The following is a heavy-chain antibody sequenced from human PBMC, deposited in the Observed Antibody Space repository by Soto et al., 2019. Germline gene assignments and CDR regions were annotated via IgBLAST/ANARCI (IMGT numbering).Heavy chain of an antibody. Sequence: QVQLVQSGAEVKKPGASVKVSCKASGYTFTSYDINWVRQATGQGLEWMGWMNPNSGNTGYAQKFQGRVTMTRNTSISTAYMELSSLRSEDTAVYYCARGSYYYDFWSGPYPFDYLVQGTLVTVYS. D-gene: IGHD3-3*01. V-gene: IGHV1-8*01. J-gene: IGHJ4*02. CDR1: GYTFTSYD. CDR3: ARGSYYYDFWSGPYPFDY. CDR2: MNPNSGNT.